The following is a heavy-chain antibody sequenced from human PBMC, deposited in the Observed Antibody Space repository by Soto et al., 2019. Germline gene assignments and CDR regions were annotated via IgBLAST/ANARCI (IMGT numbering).Heavy chain of an antibody. V-gene: IGHV1-2*02. J-gene: IGHJ4*02. CDR3: ARSVSTIGARLDY. CDR1: GYIFTDYY. D-gene: IGHD6-6*01. Sequence: QVQLVQSGAEVKKPGASVKVSCKASGYIFTDYYMHWVRQAPGQGLEYMGWINPNTGGTKYAQKFQGRVTMTRGTLQLSWLTSDDTAVYYCARSVSTIGARLDYWGQGTLVTVSS. CDR2: INPNTGGT.